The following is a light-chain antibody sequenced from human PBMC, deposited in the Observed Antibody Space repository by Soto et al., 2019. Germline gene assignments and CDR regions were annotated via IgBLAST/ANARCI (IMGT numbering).Light chain of an antibody. CDR2: GAS. Sequence: EVVVTKSPGTLSLSQGERATLSCRASQSVSSSYLAWYQQKPGQAPRLLIYGASSRATGIPDRFSGSGSGTDFTLTICRLEPEAFALYYCPHYASSPSTFGQGTRLEIK. CDR3: PHYASSPST. J-gene: IGKJ5*01. V-gene: IGKV3-20*01. CDR1: QSVSSSY.